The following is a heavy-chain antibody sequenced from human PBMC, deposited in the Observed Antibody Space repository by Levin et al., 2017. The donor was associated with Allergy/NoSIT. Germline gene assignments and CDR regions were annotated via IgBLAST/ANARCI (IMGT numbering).Heavy chain of an antibody. CDR3: ARQASLPYGDYSGWFDP. J-gene: IGHJ5*02. V-gene: IGHV1-69*13. Sequence: SVKVSCKASGGTFSSYAISWVRQAPGQGLEWMGGIIPIFGTANYAQKFQGRVTITADESTSTAYMELSSLRSEDTAVYYCARQASLPYGDYSGWFDPWGQGTLVTVSS. D-gene: IGHD4-17*01. CDR1: GGTFSSYA. CDR2: IIPIFGTA.